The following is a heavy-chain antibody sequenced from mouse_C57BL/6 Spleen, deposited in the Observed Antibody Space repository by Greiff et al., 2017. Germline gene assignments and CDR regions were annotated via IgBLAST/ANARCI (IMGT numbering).Heavy chain of an antibody. CDR1: GYTFTSYW. J-gene: IGHJ4*01. V-gene: IGHV1-52*01. D-gene: IGHD3-2*02. CDR3: AREGLDSSGYGDY. Sequence: VQLQQSGAELVRPGSSVKLSCKASGYTFTSYWMHWVKQRPIQGLEWIGNIDPSDSETHSNQKFKDKATLTVDKSSSTAYMQLSSLTSEDAAVDYCAREGLDSSGYGDYWGQGTSVTVSS. CDR2: IDPSDSET.